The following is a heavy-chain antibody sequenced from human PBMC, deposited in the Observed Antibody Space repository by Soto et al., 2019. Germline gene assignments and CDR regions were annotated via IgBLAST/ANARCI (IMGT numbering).Heavy chain of an antibody. CDR2: ISAYNGNT. CDR3: ARDPDYDFWSGYYSSAPRAFDI. CDR1: GYTFTSYG. D-gene: IGHD3-3*01. V-gene: IGHV1-18*04. J-gene: IGHJ3*02. Sequence: EASVKVSCKASGYTFTSYGISWVRQAPGQGLEWMGWISAYNGNTNYAQKLQGRVTMTTDTSTSTAYMELRSLRPDDTAVYYCARDPDYDFWSGYYSSAPRAFDIWGQGTMVTVSS.